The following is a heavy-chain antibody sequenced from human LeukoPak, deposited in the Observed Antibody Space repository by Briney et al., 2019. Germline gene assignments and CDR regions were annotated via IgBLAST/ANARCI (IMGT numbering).Heavy chain of an antibody. Sequence: PGGSLRLSCAASGFTFSSYAMTWVRHSSGEGLDWVSAISAGGGNTYYADSVKGRFTISRDNSKNTLYLHINSLRAEDTALYYCAKLIGYYGSESYYKGENNWFDPWGQGTLVTVSS. CDR3: AKLIGYYGSESYYKGENNWFDP. CDR1: GFTFSSYA. V-gene: IGHV3-23*01. J-gene: IGHJ5*02. CDR2: ISAGGGNT. D-gene: IGHD3-10*01.